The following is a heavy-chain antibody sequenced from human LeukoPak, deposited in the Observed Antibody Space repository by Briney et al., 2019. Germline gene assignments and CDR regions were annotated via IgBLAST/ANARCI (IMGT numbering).Heavy chain of an antibody. CDR2: IYTSGST. CDR1: GGSISSYY. J-gene: IGHJ5*02. V-gene: IGHV4-4*07. D-gene: IGHD3-22*01. CDR3: ARGNDSSGYSEWFDP. Sequence: SETLSLTCTVSGGSISSYYWSWIRQPAGKGLEWIGRIYTSGSTNYNPSLKSRVTVSVDTSKNQFSLKLSSVTAADTAVYYCARGNDSSGYSEWFDPWGQGTLVTVSS.